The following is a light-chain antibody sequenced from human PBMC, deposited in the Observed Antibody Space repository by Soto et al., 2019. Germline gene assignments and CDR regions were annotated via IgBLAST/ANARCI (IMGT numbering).Light chain of an antibody. Sequence: LVMPQYPDSLSVSPGERATLSCRSSENIGSNVGWYQQRPGQAPRLLFYGASTRATGIPARFSGSGSGTEYTLTMSSLQSEDFAVYYCQQYNNWPPMHTFGQGTKVDIK. CDR1: ENIGSN. CDR3: QQYNNWPPMHT. V-gene: IGKV3-15*01. CDR2: GAS. J-gene: IGKJ2*01.